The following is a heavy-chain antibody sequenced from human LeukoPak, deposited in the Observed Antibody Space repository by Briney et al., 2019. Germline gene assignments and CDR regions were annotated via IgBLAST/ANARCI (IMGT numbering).Heavy chain of an antibody. D-gene: IGHD3-22*01. V-gene: IGHV4-38-2*01. CDR2: IYHSGST. J-gene: IGHJ4*02. CDR1: GYSISSGYY. CDR3: SRQVVGNDY. Sequence: PSETLSLTCAVSGYSISSGYYWGWIRQPPGKGLEWIGSIYHSGSTYYNPSLKSRVTISVDTSKNQFSLKLSSVTAADTAVYYCSRQVVGNDYWGQGTLVTVSS.